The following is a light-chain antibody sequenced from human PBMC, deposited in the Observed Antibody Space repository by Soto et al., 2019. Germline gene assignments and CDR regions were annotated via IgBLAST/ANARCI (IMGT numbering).Light chain of an antibody. Sequence: LTQSPVTLSGSPGGRATLSCMASQSVSSNLAWYQQKPGQAPRLLIYGASTRATGIPARFSGSGSGTEFTLTISSLQSEDFAVYYCQQYNNWPRTFGQGTKVDIK. CDR2: GAS. CDR3: QQYNNWPRT. J-gene: IGKJ1*01. CDR1: QSVSSN. V-gene: IGKV3-15*01.